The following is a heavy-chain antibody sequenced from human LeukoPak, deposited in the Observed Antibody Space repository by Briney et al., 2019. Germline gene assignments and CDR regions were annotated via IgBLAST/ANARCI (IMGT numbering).Heavy chain of an antibody. CDR1: GYTFTSYD. Sequence: GASVKVSCKASGYTFTSYDINWVRQATGQGLEWMGWMNPNSGGTNYAQKFQGRVTMTRDTSISTAYMELSRLRSDDTAVYYCARGYDFWSGYYDFDYWGQGTLVTVSS. J-gene: IGHJ4*02. CDR2: MNPNSGGT. D-gene: IGHD3-3*01. CDR3: ARGYDFWSGYYDFDY. V-gene: IGHV1-2*02.